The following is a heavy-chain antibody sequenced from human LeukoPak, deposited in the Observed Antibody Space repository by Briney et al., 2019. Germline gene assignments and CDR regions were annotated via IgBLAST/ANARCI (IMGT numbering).Heavy chain of an antibody. J-gene: IGHJ4*02. D-gene: IGHD4-17*01. CDR2: IKQDGSEK. Sequence: GGSLRLSCAASGFTFSSYWMSWVRQAPGKGLEWVANIKQDGSEKYYVGSVKGRFTISRDNAKNSLYLQMNSLRAEDTAVYYCARIYGDYVLYYFDYWGQGTLVTVSS. CDR1: GFTFSSYW. V-gene: IGHV3-7*01. CDR3: ARIYGDYVLYYFDY.